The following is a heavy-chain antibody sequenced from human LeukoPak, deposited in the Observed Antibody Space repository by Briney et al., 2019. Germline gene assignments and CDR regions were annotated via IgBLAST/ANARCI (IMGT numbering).Heavy chain of an antibody. Sequence: SETLSLTCTVSGVSMSAYQWSWVRQSPEKGLEWIGCINTKGETSYNPSLKSRVTTSVDTSRSQFSLRLTSVTAADTAVYYCATSNDAKIAPFDHWGQGAPVTVSS. V-gene: IGHV4-4*09. J-gene: IGHJ4*02. CDR3: ATSNDAKIAPFDH. CDR1: GVSMSAYQ. CDR2: INTKGET. D-gene: IGHD2-21*01.